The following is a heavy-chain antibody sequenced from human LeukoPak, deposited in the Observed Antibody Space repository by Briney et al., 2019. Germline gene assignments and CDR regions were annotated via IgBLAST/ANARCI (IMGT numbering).Heavy chain of an antibody. J-gene: IGHJ6*03. Sequence: ASVKVSCKASGYTFTSYGISWVRQAPGQGLEWMGRISAYNGNTNYAQKLQGRVTMTTDTSTSTAYMELRSLRSDDTAVYYCARDSEVYYYYYYMDVWGKGTTVTVSS. CDR1: GYTFTSYG. CDR2: ISAYNGNT. V-gene: IGHV1-18*01. CDR3: ARDSEVYYYYYYMDV.